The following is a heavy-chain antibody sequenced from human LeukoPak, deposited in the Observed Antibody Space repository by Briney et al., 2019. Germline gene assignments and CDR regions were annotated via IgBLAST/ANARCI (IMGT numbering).Heavy chain of an antibody. D-gene: IGHD6-19*01. J-gene: IGHJ4*02. Sequence: SETLSLTCTVSGGFISSYYGRWIRHPRGKRLEWLGYIYYSGSTNYNPSLKSRVTISVDTSKKQFSLKMRSVSAADTAVYYCARGVAVAGTFDYWGQGTLVTVSS. CDR1: GGFISSYY. V-gene: IGHV4-59*01. CDR2: IYYSGST. CDR3: ARGVAVAGTFDY.